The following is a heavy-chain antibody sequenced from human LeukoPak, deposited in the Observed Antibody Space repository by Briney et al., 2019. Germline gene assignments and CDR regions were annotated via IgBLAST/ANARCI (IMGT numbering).Heavy chain of an antibody. V-gene: IGHV3-30*18. CDR2: ISYDGSNK. D-gene: IGHD2-2*01. Sequence: PGRSLRLSCAASGFTFSSYGMHWVRQAPGKGLEWVAVISYDGSNKYYVDSVKGRFTISRDNSKNTLYLQMNSLRAEDTAVYYCAKDRYRYCSSTSCLPFDYWGQGTLVTVSS. CDR1: GFTFSSYG. CDR3: AKDRYRYCSSTSCLPFDY. J-gene: IGHJ4*02.